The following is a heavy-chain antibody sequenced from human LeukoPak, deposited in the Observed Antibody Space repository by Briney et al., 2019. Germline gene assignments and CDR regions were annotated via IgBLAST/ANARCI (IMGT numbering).Heavy chain of an antibody. CDR1: GFIFNNAW. CDR2: IKSKTDGGTA. D-gene: IGHD1-26*01. CDR3: AKAVAGVSTLGWFDY. Sequence: NSGGSLRLSCAASGFIFNNAWMTWVRQAPGKGLEWVGRIKSKTDGGTADYAAPVKGRFTISRDDSKNTLYLQMNSLRAEDTAVYYCAKAVAGVSTLGWFDYWGQGTLVTVSS. J-gene: IGHJ4*02. V-gene: IGHV3-15*07.